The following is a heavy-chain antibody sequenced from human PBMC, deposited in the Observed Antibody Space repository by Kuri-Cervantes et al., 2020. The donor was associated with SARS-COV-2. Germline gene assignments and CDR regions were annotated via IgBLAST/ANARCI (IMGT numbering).Heavy chain of an antibody. Sequence: GESLKIXXAASGFXFSSYGMHWVRQAXGKGXEWVAXISXXGSNKYXAXSVKGRFTISRDNSKNTLYLQXNSLRAEDTAXXYCAXEMGXXKYFQHWGQGTLVTVSS. J-gene: IGHJ1*01. D-gene: IGHD1-26*01. CDR3: AXEMGXXKYFQH. CDR1: GFXFSSYG. CDR2: ISXXGSNK. V-gene: IGHV3-30*03.